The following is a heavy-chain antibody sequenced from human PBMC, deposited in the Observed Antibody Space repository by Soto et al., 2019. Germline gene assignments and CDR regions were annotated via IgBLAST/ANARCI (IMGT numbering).Heavy chain of an antibody. D-gene: IGHD6-19*01. CDR1: GVSVSSFY. V-gene: IGHV4-59*02. J-gene: IGHJ4*02. CDR2: MYYCGDT. Sequence: SETLSLICTVSGVSVSSFYLSWIRQPTGKGLEWIGYMYYCGDTNTIPSVQSRVTMAVDTSKNQFSLKLSSVTAVATAVYYCARQGSGYSSRTHLDYWGQGTRVTVSS. CDR3: ARQGSGYSSRTHLDY.